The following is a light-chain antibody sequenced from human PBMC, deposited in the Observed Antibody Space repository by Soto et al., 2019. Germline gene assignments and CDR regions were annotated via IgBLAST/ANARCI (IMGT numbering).Light chain of an antibody. V-gene: IGKV3-20*01. CDR1: QSVSSTY. CDR3: QQYGSSPPVT. Sequence: EIVLTQSPGTLSLSPGERATLSCRASQSVSSTYLAWYQQRPGQAPRLLIYGASGRATGIPDRFSGSGCGTDFTLTISRLEPEDFAVYYCQQYGSSPPVTFGQGTRLEIK. J-gene: IGKJ5*01. CDR2: GAS.